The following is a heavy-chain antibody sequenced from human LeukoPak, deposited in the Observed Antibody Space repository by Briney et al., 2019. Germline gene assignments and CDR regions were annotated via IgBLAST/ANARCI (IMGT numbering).Heavy chain of an antibody. J-gene: IGHJ4*02. CDR3: ARDRDWAGYTYGFYY. V-gene: IGHV1-69*13. D-gene: IGHD5-18*01. CDR1: GGTFSSYA. Sequence: SVKVSCKASGGTFSSYAISWVRQAPGQGLEWMGGIIPIFGTANYAQKFQGRVTITADESTSTAYMELSSLRSEDTAVYYCARDRDWAGYTYGFYYWGQGTLVTVSS. CDR2: IIPIFGTA.